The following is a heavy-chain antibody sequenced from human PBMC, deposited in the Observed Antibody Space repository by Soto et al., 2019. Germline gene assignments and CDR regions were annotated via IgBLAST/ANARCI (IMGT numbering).Heavy chain of an antibody. CDR3: ARLRIATNNYKWFDP. CDR1: CAALNSGNYY. Sequence: SETLPLTCSVSCAALNSGNYYWSWIRQVPGKGLEWIGHIYVTGAVDYNPSLRDRITISQDTSERQFSLNLRLVTAADTAVYYCARLRIATNNYKWFDPWGQGTLVTVSS. CDR2: IYVTGAV. J-gene: IGHJ5*02. V-gene: IGHV4-31*03. D-gene: IGHD2-21*01.